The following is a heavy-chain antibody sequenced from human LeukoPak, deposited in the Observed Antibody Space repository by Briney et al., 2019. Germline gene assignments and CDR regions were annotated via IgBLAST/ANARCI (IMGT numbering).Heavy chain of an antibody. D-gene: IGHD2-15*01. CDR3: ARDDPPGRYSLTLHWFDP. CDR1: GFTFSSYS. CDR2: ISSSSSYI. V-gene: IGHV3-21*01. J-gene: IGHJ5*02. Sequence: PGGSLRLSCAASGFTFSSYSMNWVRQAPGKGLEWVSSISSSSSYIYYADSVKGRFTISRDNAKNSLYLQMNSLRAEDTAVYYCARDDPPGRYSLTLHWFDPWGQGTLVTVSS.